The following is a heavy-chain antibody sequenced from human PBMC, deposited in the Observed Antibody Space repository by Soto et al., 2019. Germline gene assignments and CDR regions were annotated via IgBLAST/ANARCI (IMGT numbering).Heavy chain of an antibody. CDR1: GFTFSSYS. CDR2: ISSSSSYI. V-gene: IGHV3-21*01. Sequence: GGSLRLSCAASGFTFSSYSMNWVRQAPGKGLEWVSSISSSSSYIYYADSVKGRFTISRDNAKNSLYLQMNSLRAEDTAVYYCARDSFAVGSSSSPGMDVWGQGTTVTVSS. D-gene: IGHD6-6*01. CDR3: ARDSFAVGSSSSPGMDV. J-gene: IGHJ6*02.